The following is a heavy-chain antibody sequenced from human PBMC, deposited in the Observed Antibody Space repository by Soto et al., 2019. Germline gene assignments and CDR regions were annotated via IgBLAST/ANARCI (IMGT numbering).Heavy chain of an antibody. CDR3: VRDRRRTGVLTWERSGIMDV. D-gene: IGHD1-26*01. J-gene: IGHJ6*04. V-gene: IGHV3-7*01. CDR1: DFAFAADW. CDR2: IKEDGNEK. Sequence: EVQLVESGGGLVQPGGSLRLSCAASDFAFAADWMIWVRQAPGKGLGWVANIKEDGNEKYLVDSVKGRFTISRDNAKNLMYLQMNSLRDEDTAVYYSVRDRRRTGVLTWERSGIMDVLGKGTTVTVSS.